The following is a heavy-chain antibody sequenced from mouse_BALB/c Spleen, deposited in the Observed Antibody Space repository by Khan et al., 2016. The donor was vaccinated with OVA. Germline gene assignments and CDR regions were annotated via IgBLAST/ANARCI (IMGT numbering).Heavy chain of an antibody. D-gene: IGHD1-1*01. CDR1: GYTFSSYW. Sequence: QVQLKESGAELMKPGASVKISCKPTGYTFSSYWIEWVKQRPGHGLEWIGDILPGSNSTNYNERFQGKATITADTSSNTAYMQFSSLTSEDSAIYYGERGDDYGSTSWFGYWGQGTLVTVSA. V-gene: IGHV1-9*01. CDR2: ILPGSNST. J-gene: IGHJ3*01. CDR3: ERGDDYGSTSWFGY.